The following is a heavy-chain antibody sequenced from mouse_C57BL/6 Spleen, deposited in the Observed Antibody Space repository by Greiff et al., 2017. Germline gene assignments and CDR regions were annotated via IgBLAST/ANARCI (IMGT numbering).Heavy chain of an antibody. V-gene: IGHV5-9-1*02. Sequence: DVHLVESGEGLVKPGGSLKLSCAASGFTFSSYAMSWVRQTPEKRLEWVAYISSGGDYIYYADTVKGRFTISRDNARNTLYLQMSSLKSEDTAMYYCTRDRSYGSSSYYAMDYWGQGTSVTVSS. CDR2: ISSGGDYI. D-gene: IGHD1-1*01. CDR3: TRDRSYGSSSYYAMDY. CDR1: GFTFSSYA. J-gene: IGHJ4*01.